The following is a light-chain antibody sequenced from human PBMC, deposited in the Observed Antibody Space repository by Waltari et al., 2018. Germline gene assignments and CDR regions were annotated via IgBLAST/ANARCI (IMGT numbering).Light chain of an antibody. CDR3: CSYAGRGTYV. J-gene: IGLJ1*01. CDR1: TSDVGNYDL. V-gene: IGLV2-23*02. CDR2: EVN. Sequence: QSALTQPASVSGTPGQSITISCTGTTSDVGNYDLVSWYQQHPGKAPKLRICEVNQRTSGVSSRFAGSKSGNTASLTISGLQAEDEADYYCCSYAGRGTYVFGSGTKVTVL.